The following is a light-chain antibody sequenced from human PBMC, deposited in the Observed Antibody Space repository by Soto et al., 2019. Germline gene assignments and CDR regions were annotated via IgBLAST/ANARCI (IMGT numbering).Light chain of an antibody. CDR3: LQYNSYWT. CDR1: QTISTW. CDR2: RAS. J-gene: IGKJ1*01. V-gene: IGKV1-5*03. Sequence: DIQMTQSPCTLSASVGARVTITCRASQTISTWLAWYQQKPGNAPKLLIYRASNLQSGVPSRFSGSGSGTEFTLTISSLQPDDFATYYCLQYNSYWTFGQGTKVDIK.